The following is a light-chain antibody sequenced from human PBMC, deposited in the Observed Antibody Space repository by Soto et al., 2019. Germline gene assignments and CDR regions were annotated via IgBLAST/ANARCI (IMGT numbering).Light chain of an antibody. CDR1: QSVSSN. CDR2: GAS. CDR3: QQYNNWPPMT. Sequence: EIVMTQSPATLSVSPGERATLSCRASQSVSSNLAWYQQKPGQAPRLLIYGASTRATGSPARFSGSGSGTHFTLTISSLQSEDFAVYFCQQYNNWPPMTFGQGTKVEIK. V-gene: IGKV3-15*01. J-gene: IGKJ1*01.